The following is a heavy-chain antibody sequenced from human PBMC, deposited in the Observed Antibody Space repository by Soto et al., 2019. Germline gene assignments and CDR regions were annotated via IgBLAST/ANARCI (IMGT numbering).Heavy chain of an antibody. CDR3: ARPGGYSYGYDYYYGMDV. V-gene: IGHV1-69*06. Sequence: SVKVSCKASGVTFSSYAISWVRQAPGQGLEWMGGIIPIFGTANYAQKFQGRVTITADKSMSTAYMELSSLRSEDTAVYYCARPGGYSYGYDYYYGMDVWGQGTTVTVSS. CDR1: GVTFSSYA. D-gene: IGHD5-18*01. J-gene: IGHJ6*02. CDR2: IIPIFGTA.